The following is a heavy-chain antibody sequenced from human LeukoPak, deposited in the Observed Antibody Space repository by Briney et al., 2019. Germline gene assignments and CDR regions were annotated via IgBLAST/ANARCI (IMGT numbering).Heavy chain of an antibody. V-gene: IGHV4-34*01. CDR2: INHSGST. CDR3: ARVRGHYYYGMDV. Sequence: PSETLSLTCAVYGGSFSGYYWSWIRQPPGKGLEWIGEINHSGSTNYNPCLKSRVTISVDTSKNQFSLKLSSVTAADTAVYYCARVRGHYYYGMDVWGKGTTVTVSS. J-gene: IGHJ6*04. CDR1: GGSFSGYY. D-gene: IGHD4-17*01.